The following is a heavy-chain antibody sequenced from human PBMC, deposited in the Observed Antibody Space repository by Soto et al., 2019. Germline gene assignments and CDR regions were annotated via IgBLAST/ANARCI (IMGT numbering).Heavy chain of an antibody. V-gene: IGHV1-69*13. D-gene: IGHD3-10*01. Sequence: ASVKVSCKASGGTFSSYAISWVRQAPGQGLEWMGGIIPIFGTANYAQKFQGRVTITADESTSTAYMELSSLRSEDTAVYYCSKVRGVSLYYYYGMDVWGQGTTVTVSS. J-gene: IGHJ6*02. CDR2: IIPIFGTA. CDR3: SKVRGVSLYYYYGMDV. CDR1: GGTFSSYA.